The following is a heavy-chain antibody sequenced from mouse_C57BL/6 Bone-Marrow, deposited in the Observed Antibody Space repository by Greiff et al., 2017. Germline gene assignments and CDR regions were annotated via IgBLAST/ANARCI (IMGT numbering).Heavy chain of an antibody. CDR3: ASPRITTVVATPFAY. Sequence: EVKLMESVAELVRPGASVKLSCTASGFNIKNTYMHWVKQRPEQGLEWIGRIDPANGNTKYAPKFQGKATITADTSSNTAYLQLSSLTSEDTAIYYCASPRITTVVATPFAYWGQGTLVTVSA. CDR1: GFNIKNTY. V-gene: IGHV14-3*01. D-gene: IGHD1-1*01. J-gene: IGHJ3*01. CDR2: IDPANGNT.